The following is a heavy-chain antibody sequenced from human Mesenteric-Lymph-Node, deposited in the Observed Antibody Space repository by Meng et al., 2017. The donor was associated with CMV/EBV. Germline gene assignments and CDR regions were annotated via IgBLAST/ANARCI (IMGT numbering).Heavy chain of an antibody. V-gene: IGHV3-74*01. J-gene: IGHJ4*02. CDR3: ARDYRYGFDY. D-gene: IGHD5-18*01. CDR2: INDDGSRT. Sequence: LSGAASGVTFRSYWMNWVRQVPGRGLVWVSHINDDGSRTSYADSVKGRFTISRDNAKNTLYLQMNSLRAEDTAVYYCARDYRYGFDYWGQGSLVTVSS. CDR1: GVTFRSYW.